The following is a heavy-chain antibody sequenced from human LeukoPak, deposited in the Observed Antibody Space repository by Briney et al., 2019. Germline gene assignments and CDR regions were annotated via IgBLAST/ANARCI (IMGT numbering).Heavy chain of an antibody. J-gene: IGHJ4*02. D-gene: IGHD3-22*01. V-gene: IGHV1-69*01. Sequence: SVKVSCKASGGTFSSYAISWVRQAPGQGLEWMGGIIPIFGTANYAQKFQGRVTITADESTSTAYMELSSLRSEDTAVYYCARDVPHYDSRGYDYWGQGILVTVSS. CDR1: GGTFSSYA. CDR3: ARDVPHYDSRGYDY. CDR2: IIPIFGTA.